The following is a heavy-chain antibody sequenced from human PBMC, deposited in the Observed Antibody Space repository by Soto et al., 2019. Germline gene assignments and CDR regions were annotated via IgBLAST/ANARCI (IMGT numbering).Heavy chain of an antibody. Sequence: PGGSLRLSCAASGFTFSSYAMSWVRQAPGKGLEWVSAISGSGGSTYYADSVKGRFTISRDNSKNTLYLQMNSLRAEDTAVYYCARGALGIAAAGSRAFDIWGQGTMVTVSS. V-gene: IGHV3-23*01. CDR3: ARGALGIAAAGSRAFDI. CDR2: ISGSGGST. J-gene: IGHJ3*02. D-gene: IGHD6-13*01. CDR1: GFTFSSYA.